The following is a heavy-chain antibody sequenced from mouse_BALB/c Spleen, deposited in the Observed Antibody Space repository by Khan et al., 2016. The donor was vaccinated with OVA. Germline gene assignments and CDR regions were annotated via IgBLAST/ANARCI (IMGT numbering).Heavy chain of an antibody. CDR1: GHTFTNYG. J-gene: IGHJ4*01. CDR3: ARPPYFYYAMDN. D-gene: IGHD2-10*01. CDR2: INTYTGEP. V-gene: IGHV9-3-1*01. Sequence: QIQFVQSGPELKKPGETVKISCKASGHTFTNYGMNWVKQPPGKGLKWMGWINTYTGEPTYADDFNGRFAFSLETSASTAYLQINNLKNEDTATYVCARPPYFYYAMDNWGQGTSVTVSS.